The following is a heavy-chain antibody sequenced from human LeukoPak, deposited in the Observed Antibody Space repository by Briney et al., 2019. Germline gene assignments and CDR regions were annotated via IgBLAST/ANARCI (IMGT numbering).Heavy chain of an antibody. CDR1: GGTFSSYA. J-gene: IGHJ5*01. Sequence: PVKVSCKASGGTFSSYAISWVRQAPGQGLEWMGGIIPIFGTANYAQKFRGRVTITTDESTSTAYMELSSLRSEDTAVYYCARSYCSNGVCYKEGSGWFDSWGQGTLVTVSS. D-gene: IGHD2-8*01. CDR3: ARSYCSNGVCYKEGSGWFDS. CDR2: IIPIFGTA. V-gene: IGHV1-69*05.